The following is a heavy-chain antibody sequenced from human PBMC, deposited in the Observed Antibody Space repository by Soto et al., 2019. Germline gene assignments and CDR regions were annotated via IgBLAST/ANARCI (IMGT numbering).Heavy chain of an antibody. CDR1: GGSFSGYY. CDR2: INHSGST. V-gene: IGHV4-34*01. CDR3: ARIGPIVATTRKIDY. D-gene: IGHD5-12*01. Sequence: SETLSLTCAVYGGSFSGYYWSWIRQPPGKGLEWIGEINHSGSTNCNPSLKSRVTISVDTSKNQFSLKLSSVTAADTAVYYCARIGPIVATTRKIDYWGQGTLVTVS. J-gene: IGHJ4*02.